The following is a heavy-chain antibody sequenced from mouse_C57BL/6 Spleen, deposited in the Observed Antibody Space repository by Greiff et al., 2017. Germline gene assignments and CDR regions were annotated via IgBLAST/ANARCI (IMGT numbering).Heavy chain of an antibody. CDR1: GFTFSSYA. CDR2: ISDGGSYT. Sequence: EVQGVESGGGLVKPGGSLKLSCAASGFTFSSYAMSWVRQTPEKRLEWVATISDGGSYTYYPDTVKDRFTISRDNDKNNLYLQKSHLKSEDTAMYYCTRNGRNYGDSWGQGTTLTVSS. J-gene: IGHJ2*01. CDR3: TRNGRNYGDS. D-gene: IGHD1-1*02. V-gene: IGHV5-4*01.